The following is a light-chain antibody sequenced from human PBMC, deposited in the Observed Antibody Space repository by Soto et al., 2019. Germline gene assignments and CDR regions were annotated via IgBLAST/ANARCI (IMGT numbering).Light chain of an antibody. V-gene: IGKV3-11*01. Sequence: EIVLTQSPATLSLSPGERATLSCRASQSVSSYLTRYQQKPGQAPRLLIYDASNRATGVPARFSGSGSGTDFTLTISSLEPEDFAVYYCQQPSNWPLTFGGGTKVEIK. CDR1: QSVSSY. CDR3: QQPSNWPLT. CDR2: DAS. J-gene: IGKJ4*01.